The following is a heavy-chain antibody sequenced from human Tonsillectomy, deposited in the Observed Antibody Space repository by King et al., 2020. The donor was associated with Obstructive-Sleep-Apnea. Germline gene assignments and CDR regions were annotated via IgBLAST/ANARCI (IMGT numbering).Heavy chain of an antibody. CDR3: ARIIHPVWGSYRAPFCDY. V-gene: IGHV4-31*03. Sequence: VQLQESGPGLVKPSQTLSLTCTVSGGSISSGGYYWSWIRQHPGKGLEWIGDIYYSGSTYYNPSLKSRVTISVDTSKNQFSLKLSSVTAADTAVYYCARIIHPVWGSYRAPFCDYWGQGTLVTVSS. CDR2: IYYSGST. D-gene: IGHD3-16*02. CDR1: GGSISSGGYY. J-gene: IGHJ4*02.